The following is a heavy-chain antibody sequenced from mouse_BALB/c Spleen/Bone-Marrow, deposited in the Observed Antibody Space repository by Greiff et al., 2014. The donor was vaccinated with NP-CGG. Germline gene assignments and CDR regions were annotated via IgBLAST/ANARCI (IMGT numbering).Heavy chain of an antibody. CDR3: APYYYGSSSFAY. D-gene: IGHD1-1*01. J-gene: IGHJ3*01. V-gene: IGHV14-3*02. CDR1: GFNIKDTY. CDR2: IDPANGNT. Sequence: EVQLQQSGAELVKPGASVKLSCTASGFNIKDTYMHWVKQRPEQGLEWIGRIDPANGNTKYDPKFQGKATITADPSSNTAYLQLSSLTSEDTAVYYCAPYYYGSSSFAYWGQGTLVTVSA.